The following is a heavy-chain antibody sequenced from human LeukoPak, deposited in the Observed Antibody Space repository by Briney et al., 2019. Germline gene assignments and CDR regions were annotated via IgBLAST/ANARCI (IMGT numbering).Heavy chain of an antibody. D-gene: IGHD1-20*01. J-gene: IGHJ5*02. Sequence: PLETLSLTCTVSGGSNYWSWIRRPPGTGLEWIGYIHYSGSPNYNPSLKSRVTISIDTSKNQFSLRLNSVTAEDTAVYYCARHSNWNAGVDWFDPWGQGTQVTVSS. V-gene: IGHV4-59*08. CDR3: ARHSNWNAGVDWFDP. CDR2: IHYSGSP. CDR1: GGSNY.